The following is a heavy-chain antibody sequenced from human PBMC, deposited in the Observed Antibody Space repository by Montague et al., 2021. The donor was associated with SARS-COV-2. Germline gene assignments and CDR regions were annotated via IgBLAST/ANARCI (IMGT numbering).Heavy chain of an antibody. V-gene: IGHV4-34*01. D-gene: IGHD3-22*01. CDR1: GGSFSGYH. Sequence: SETLSLTCAVYGGSFSGYHWTWIRQSPGKGLEWIGEINTSGSINYNPSLKSRITISGDTSKNQFSLKLTSATAADTAVYYCARGRIDVNMIVVVVAGASCYKDVWGKGTAVTVSS. J-gene: IGHJ6*03. CDR3: ARGRIDVNMIVVVVAGASCYKDV. CDR2: INTSGSI.